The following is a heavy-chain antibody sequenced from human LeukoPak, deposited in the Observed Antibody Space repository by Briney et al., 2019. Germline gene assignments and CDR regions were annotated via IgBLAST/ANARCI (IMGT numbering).Heavy chain of an antibody. CDR1: GGSISSYY. Sequence: SETLSLTCTVSGGSISSYYWSWIRQPPGKGLEWIGEINHSGSTNYNPSLKSRVTMSVDTSKNQVSLKITSVTAADTAIYYCARDGYNSAPFDYWGPGTLVTVSS. V-gene: IGHV4-34*01. CDR3: ARDGYNSAPFDY. CDR2: INHSGST. J-gene: IGHJ4*02. D-gene: IGHD5-24*01.